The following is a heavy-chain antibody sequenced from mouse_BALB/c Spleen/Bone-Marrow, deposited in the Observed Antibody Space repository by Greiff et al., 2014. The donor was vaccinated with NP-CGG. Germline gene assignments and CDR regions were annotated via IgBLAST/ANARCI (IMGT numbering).Heavy chain of an antibody. CDR1: GFTFSSFG. Sequence: EVHLVESGGGLVQPGGSRKPSCAASGFTFSSFGMHWVRQAPEKGLEWVAYISSGSSTIYYADTVKGRFTISRDNPKNTLFLQMTSLRSEDTAMYYCARGGNYAWFAYWGQGTLVTVSA. J-gene: IGHJ3*01. CDR3: ARGGNYAWFAY. D-gene: IGHD2-1*01. V-gene: IGHV5-17*02. CDR2: ISSGSSTI.